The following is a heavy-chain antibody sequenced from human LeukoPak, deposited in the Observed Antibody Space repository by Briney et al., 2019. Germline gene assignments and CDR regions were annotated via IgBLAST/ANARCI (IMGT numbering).Heavy chain of an antibody. Sequence: SETLSLTSTVSGYSISSGYYWGWIRQPPGKGLEWIGSIYHSGSTYYNPSLKSRVTISVDTSKNQFSLKLSPVTAADTAVYYCGGSTGNSYYYYYMGVWGKGTTVTVSS. D-gene: IGHD2-2*01. V-gene: IGHV4-38-2*02. CDR2: IYHSGST. CDR1: GYSISSGYY. CDR3: GGSTGNSYYYYYMGV. J-gene: IGHJ6*03.